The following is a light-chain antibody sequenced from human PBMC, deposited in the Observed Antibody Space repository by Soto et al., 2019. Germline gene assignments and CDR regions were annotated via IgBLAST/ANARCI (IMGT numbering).Light chain of an antibody. CDR3: QQYYSTPWT. V-gene: IGKV4-1*01. Sequence: DIVMTQSPDSLAVPLGERATINCKSSQSVLYRSNNKNKLAWYQQKPGQPPNLLIYWASTRESGVPDRFSGSGSGTDFTLTISSLQAEDVAVYYCQQYYSTPWTFGQGTKVEIK. J-gene: IGKJ1*01. CDR2: WAS. CDR1: QSVLYRSNNKNK.